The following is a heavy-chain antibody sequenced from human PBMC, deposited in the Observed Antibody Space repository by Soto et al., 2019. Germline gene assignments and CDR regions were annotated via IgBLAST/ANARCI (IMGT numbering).Heavy chain of an antibody. CDR2: INSSGST. CDR1: GGSFGSSAYY. J-gene: IGHJ5*02. V-gene: IGHV4-39*01. CDR3: SRRAPEGFDP. Sequence: SETLSLTCTVSGGSFGSSAYYWGWIRRAPGKGLEWIGSINSSGSTFSNPSLKSRVTLSVDTSKNQFSLKLTSVTAADTALYYCSRRAPEGFDPWGQGTLVTVPS.